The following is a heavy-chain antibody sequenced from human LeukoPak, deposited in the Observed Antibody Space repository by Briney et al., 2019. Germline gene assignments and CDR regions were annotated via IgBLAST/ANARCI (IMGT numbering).Heavy chain of an antibody. CDR2: IYYSGST. D-gene: IGHD1-26*01. Sequence: SETLSLTCTVSGGSISSYYWSWIRQPPGKGLEWIGYIYYSGSTNYNPSLKSRVTISVDTSKNQFSLKLSSVTAADTAVYYCARDHVGATDYWGQGTLVTVSS. V-gene: IGHV4-59*01. CDR1: GGSISSYY. J-gene: IGHJ4*02. CDR3: ARDHVGATDY.